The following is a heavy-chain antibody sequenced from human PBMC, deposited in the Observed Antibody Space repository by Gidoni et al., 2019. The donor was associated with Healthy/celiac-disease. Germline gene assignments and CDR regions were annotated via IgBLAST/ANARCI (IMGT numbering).Heavy chain of an antibody. CDR1: GGSISSYY. CDR3: ARGQDYYDSSGYPDAFDI. Sequence: QVQLQESGPGLVKPSETLSLTCTVSGGSISSYYWSWIRQPPGKGLEWIGYIYYSWSTNYNPSLKSRVTISVDTSKNQFSLKLSSVTAADTAVYYCARGQDYYDSSGYPDAFDIWGQGTMVTVSS. D-gene: IGHD3-22*01. V-gene: IGHV4-59*01. J-gene: IGHJ3*02. CDR2: IYYSWST.